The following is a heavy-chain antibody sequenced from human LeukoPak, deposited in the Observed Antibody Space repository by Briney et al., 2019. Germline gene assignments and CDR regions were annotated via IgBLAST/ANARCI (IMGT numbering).Heavy chain of an antibody. Sequence: PGGSLRLSCAASGLTFSKYGMHWVRQAPGKGLEWVAVIWFDEKNKYYADSVKGRFTISRDNSKNTLYLEMNSLRADDTAVYYCAKDRAVAGTDARYYFDYWGQGTLVTVSA. CDR1: GLTFSKYG. J-gene: IGHJ4*02. CDR3: AKDRAVAGTDARYYFDY. CDR2: IWFDEKNK. D-gene: IGHD6-19*01. V-gene: IGHV3-33*06.